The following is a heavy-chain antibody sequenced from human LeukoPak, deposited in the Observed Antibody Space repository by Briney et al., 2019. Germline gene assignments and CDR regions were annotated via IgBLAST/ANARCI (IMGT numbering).Heavy chain of an antibody. V-gene: IGHV3-53*01. CDR1: GFTVSSNY. J-gene: IGHJ4*02. CDR2: IYSGGST. CDR3: ATIAAAGIFDY. D-gene: IGHD6-13*01. Sequence: GGSLRLSCAASGFTVSSNYMSWVRQAPGKGLEWVSVIYSGGSTYYADSVKGRFTISRDNFKNTLYLQMNSLRAEDTAVYYCATIAAAGIFDYWGQGTLVTVSS.